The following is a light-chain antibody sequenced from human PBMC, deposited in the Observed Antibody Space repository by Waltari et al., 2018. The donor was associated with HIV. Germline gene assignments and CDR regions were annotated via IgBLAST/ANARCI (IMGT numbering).Light chain of an antibody. CDR1: QLEYKD. J-gene: IGLJ2*01. V-gene: IGLV3-1*01. CDR2: HTK. Sequence: SYDVIQAPSVSVSPGQTATIACSGRQLEYKDIFWFQQRPGQSPLLLIHHTKNRPAGVPDRFSGSISGDTATLTISGTQAFDEAEYFCQVWDSGVVVFGGGTKVTVL. CDR3: QVWDSGVVV.